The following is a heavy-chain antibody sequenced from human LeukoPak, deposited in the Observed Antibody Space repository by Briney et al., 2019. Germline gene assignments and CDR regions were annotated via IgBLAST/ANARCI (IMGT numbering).Heavy chain of an antibody. CDR1: GFTFSSFW. V-gene: IGHV3-7*01. CDR2: IKQDGGEK. Sequence: QPGGSLRLSCAASGFTFSSFWITWFRQAPGKGREWVANIKQDGGEKYYVGSVKGRFTVSRDNARNSLYLQMNSLRAEDTAVYYCAREWNYYGSGIMDVWGKGTTVTVSS. J-gene: IGHJ6*04. CDR3: AREWNYYGSGIMDV. D-gene: IGHD3-10*01.